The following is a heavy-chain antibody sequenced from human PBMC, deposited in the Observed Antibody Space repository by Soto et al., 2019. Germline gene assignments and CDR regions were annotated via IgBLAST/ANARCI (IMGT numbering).Heavy chain of an antibody. CDR3: AREGRIFGVVTQGWFDP. CDR2: INHSGST. Sequence: SETLSLTCAVYGGSFSGHYWSWIRQPPGKGLEWIGEINHSGSTNYNPSLKSRVTISVDTSKNQFSLKLSSVTAADTAVYYCAREGRIFGVVTQGWFDPWGQGTLVTVSS. D-gene: IGHD3-3*01. J-gene: IGHJ5*02. CDR1: GGSFSGHY. V-gene: IGHV4-34*01.